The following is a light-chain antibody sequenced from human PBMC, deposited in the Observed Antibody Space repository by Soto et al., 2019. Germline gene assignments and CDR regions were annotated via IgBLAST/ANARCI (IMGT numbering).Light chain of an antibody. CDR3: QQRYTWWT. J-gene: IGKJ1*01. V-gene: IGKV3-11*01. CDR2: SAA. CDR1: QSVSNS. Sequence: EIVLTQSPATLSLSPGYRATLSCRASQSVSNSLAWYQQRPGQAPRLIIYSAANRATGIPARFSGSGSGTDFTFTISSLEPEDFAVYYCQQRYTWWTFGQGTKVEVK.